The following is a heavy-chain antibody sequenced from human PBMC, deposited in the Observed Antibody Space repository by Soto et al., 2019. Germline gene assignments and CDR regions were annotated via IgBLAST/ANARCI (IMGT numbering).Heavy chain of an antibody. CDR2: ITRSGDTS. V-gene: IGHV3-23*01. CDR1: GFTFSSFA. Sequence: PGGSLRLSCAGPGFTFSSFALSWLRQAPGKGLEWVSGITRSGDTSYYADSVKGRFIVSRDNSKNTLDLQMNSLRAEDTAVYYCARGGVFCSGDLCSDYWGKGTQVTVSS. D-gene: IGHD2-8*02. CDR3: ARGGVFCSGDLCSDY. J-gene: IGHJ4*02.